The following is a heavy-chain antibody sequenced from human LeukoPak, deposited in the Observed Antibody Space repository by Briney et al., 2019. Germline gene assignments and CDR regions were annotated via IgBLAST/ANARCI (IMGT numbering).Heavy chain of an antibody. CDR2: MNPNSGNT. V-gene: IGHV1-8*01. D-gene: IGHD3-3*01. Sequence: EASVTVSCKASGYTFINNDINWVRRAPGQGLEWMGWMNPNSGNTGYAQKFQGRVTMTRSTSISTAYMELSSLSSEDTAVYYCARWHYDFQSARAFDIWGQGTMVTVS. J-gene: IGHJ3*02. CDR3: ARWHYDFQSARAFDI. CDR1: GYTFINND.